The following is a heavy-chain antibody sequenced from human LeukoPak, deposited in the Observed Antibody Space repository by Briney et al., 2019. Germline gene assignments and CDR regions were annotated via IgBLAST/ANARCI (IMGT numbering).Heavy chain of an antibody. J-gene: IGHJ4*02. Sequence: PSETLSLTCAVYGGSFSGYYWSWIRQPPGKGLEWIGEINHSGSTNYNPSLKSQVTISVDTSKNQFSLKLSSVTAADTAVYYCARVMEESFDYWGQGTLVTVSS. V-gene: IGHV4-34*01. CDR1: GGSFSGYY. CDR2: INHSGST. CDR3: ARVMEESFDY. D-gene: IGHD1-1*01.